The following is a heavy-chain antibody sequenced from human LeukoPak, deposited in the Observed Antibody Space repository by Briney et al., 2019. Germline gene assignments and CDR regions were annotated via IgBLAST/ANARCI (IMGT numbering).Heavy chain of an antibody. Sequence: PGGSLRLSCAASGFRFSDHHMEWVRQAPGKGLEWVGRIRNKANGYTTEYAASVNGRFTISRDDSKSSLFLQMNGLITEDTAVYYCARVRLSPTETQWLRIIDYWGQGTLVTVSS. J-gene: IGHJ4*02. D-gene: IGHD5-12*01. CDR2: IRNKANGYTT. CDR1: GFRFSDHH. CDR3: ARVRLSPTETQWLRIIDY. V-gene: IGHV3-72*01.